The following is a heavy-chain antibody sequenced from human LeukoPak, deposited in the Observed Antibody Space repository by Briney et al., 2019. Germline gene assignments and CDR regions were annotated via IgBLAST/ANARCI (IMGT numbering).Heavy chain of an antibody. D-gene: IGHD7-27*01. V-gene: IGHV3-7*01. Sequence: GESLRLSCAASGYTFTSYYMSWVRQAPGKGLEWVANIKTDGSLISYVHSLKGRFTISRDNAKNSLYLQLNSLHVEDTAVYYCARDLNWETYWGQGTLVSVSS. CDR3: ARDLNWETY. CDR2: IKTDGSLI. J-gene: IGHJ4*02. CDR1: GYTFTSYY.